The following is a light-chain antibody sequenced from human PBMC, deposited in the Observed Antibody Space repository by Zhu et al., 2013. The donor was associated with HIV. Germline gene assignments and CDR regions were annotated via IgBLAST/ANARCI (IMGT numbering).Light chain of an antibody. CDR1: QSVSSSY. CDR2: GAS. J-gene: IGKJ4*01. Sequence: ESVLTQSPGTLSLSPGERATLSCRASQSVSSSYLAWYQQKPGQAPRLLIYGASNRATGIPDRFSGSGSGTDFTLTITKLEPEDFGVYYCQQYGTSPLTFGGGTRV. CDR3: QQYGTSPLT. V-gene: IGKV3-20*01.